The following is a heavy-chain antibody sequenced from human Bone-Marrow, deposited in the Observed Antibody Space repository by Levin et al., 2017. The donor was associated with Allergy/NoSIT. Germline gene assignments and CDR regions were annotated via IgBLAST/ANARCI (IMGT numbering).Heavy chain of an antibody. D-gene: IGHD3-16*01. CDR1: GFTISNYG. Sequence: QPGGSLRLSCVGAGFTISNYGMAWVRQAPGKGPEWVSGISGSTENTYYVDSVKGRFTISRDNSKNTVYLQMNNLRGEDTAVYYCANSQGSYGHLPDYLEDWGQGTLVTVSS. J-gene: IGHJ4*02. CDR2: ISGSTENT. V-gene: IGHV3-23*01. CDR3: ANSQGSYGHLPDYLED.